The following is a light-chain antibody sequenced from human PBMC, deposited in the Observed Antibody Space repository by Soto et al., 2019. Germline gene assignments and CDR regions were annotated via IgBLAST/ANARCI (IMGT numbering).Light chain of an antibody. V-gene: IGLV2-14*01. Sequence: QSALTQPASVSGSTGQSITISCTGTSSDVGGYNYVSWYQQHPGKAPKPMIYDVSNRPSGVSNRFSGSKSGNTASLTISGLQAEDEADYYCSSYTSSSSVVFGGGTKLTVL. CDR3: SSYTSSSSVV. J-gene: IGLJ2*01. CDR2: DVS. CDR1: SSDVGGYNY.